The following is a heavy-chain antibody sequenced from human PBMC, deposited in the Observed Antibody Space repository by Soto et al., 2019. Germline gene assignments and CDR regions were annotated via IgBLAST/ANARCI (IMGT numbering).Heavy chain of an antibody. Sequence: GGSLRLSCAASGFTFSSYAMSWVRQAPGKGLEWVSAISGSGGSTYYADSVKGRFTISRDNAKNTLSLQMNSLRAEDTAVYFCARDFGEVGSTAVFDVWGHGTMVTVSS. J-gene: IGHJ3*01. CDR2: ISGSGGST. V-gene: IGHV3-23*01. CDR3: ARDFGEVGSTAVFDV. CDR1: GFTFSSYA. D-gene: IGHD1-26*01.